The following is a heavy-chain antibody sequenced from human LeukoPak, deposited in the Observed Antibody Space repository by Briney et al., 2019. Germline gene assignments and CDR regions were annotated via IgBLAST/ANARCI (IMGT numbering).Heavy chain of an antibody. D-gene: IGHD6-13*01. CDR3: ATGWQQLVSGAFDI. V-gene: IGHV1-24*01. CDR1: GYTLTELS. J-gene: IGHJ3*02. Sequence: ASVKVSCKVSGYTLTELSKHWVRQAPGKGLEWMGGFDPEDGETIYAQKFQGRVTMTEDTSTDTAYVELSSLRSEDTAVYYCATGWQQLVSGAFDIWGQGTMVTVSS. CDR2: FDPEDGET.